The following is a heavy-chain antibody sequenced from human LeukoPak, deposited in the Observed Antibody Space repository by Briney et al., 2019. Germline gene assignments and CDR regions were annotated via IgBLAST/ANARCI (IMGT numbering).Heavy chain of an antibody. V-gene: IGHV1-2*02. J-gene: IGHJ4*02. D-gene: IGHD3-10*01. CDR3: ARTYYYGSGSYRLPFDY. CDR2: INPNSGGT. Sequence: ASVKVSCKASGYTFTDFYMLWVRQAPGQGLEWMGWINPNSGGTDYAQKFQGRVTMTRDTSTSTAYMELSSLRSEDTAVYYCARTYYYGSGSYRLPFDYWGQGTLVTVSS. CDR1: GYTFTDFY.